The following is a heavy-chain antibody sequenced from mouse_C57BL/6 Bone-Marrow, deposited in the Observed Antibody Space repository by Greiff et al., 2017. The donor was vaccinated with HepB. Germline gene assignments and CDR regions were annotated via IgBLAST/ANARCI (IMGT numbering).Heavy chain of an antibody. CDR3: ASSNYDYAMDY. Sequence: VMLVESGPGLVAPSQSLSITCTVSGFSLTSYGVDWVRQSPGKGLEWLGVIWGVGSTNYNSALKSRLSISKDNSKSQVFLKMNSLQTDDTAMYYCASSNYDYAMDYWGQGTSVTVSS. CDR1: GFSLTSYG. J-gene: IGHJ4*01. D-gene: IGHD2-5*01. CDR2: IWGVGST. V-gene: IGHV2-6*01.